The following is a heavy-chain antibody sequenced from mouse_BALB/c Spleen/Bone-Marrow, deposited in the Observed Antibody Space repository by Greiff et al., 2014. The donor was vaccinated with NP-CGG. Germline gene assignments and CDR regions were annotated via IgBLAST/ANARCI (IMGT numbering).Heavy chain of an antibody. D-gene: IGHD1-1*01. CDR2: IYPGSGNT. Sequence: VQLQESGPELVKPGASVKISCKASGYTFTDYYINWVKQKPGQGLEWIGWIYPGSGNTKYNEKFKGKATLTVDTSSSTAYMQLSSLTSEDTAVYFCARENYGSSYYFDYWGQGTTLTVSS. J-gene: IGHJ2*01. V-gene: IGHV1-84*02. CDR3: ARENYGSSYYFDY. CDR1: GYTFTDYY.